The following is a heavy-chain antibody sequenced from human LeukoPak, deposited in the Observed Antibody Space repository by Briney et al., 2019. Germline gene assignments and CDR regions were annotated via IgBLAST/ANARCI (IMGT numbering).Heavy chain of an antibody. V-gene: IGHV4-34*01. CDR2: INHSGST. CDR3: ARAMPGYCSGGSCSLGAFDT. CDR1: GGSFSGYY. D-gene: IGHD2-15*01. J-gene: IGHJ3*02. Sequence: SETLSLTCAVYGGSFSGYYWSWIRQPPGKGLEWIGEINHSGSTNYNPSLKSRVTISVDTSKNQFSLKLSSVTAADTAVYYCARAMPGYCSGGSCSLGAFDTWGQGTMVTVSS.